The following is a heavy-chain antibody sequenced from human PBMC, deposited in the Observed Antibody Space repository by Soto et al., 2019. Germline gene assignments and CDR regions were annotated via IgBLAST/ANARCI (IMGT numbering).Heavy chain of an antibody. J-gene: IGHJ4*02. V-gene: IGHV4-39*01. CDR2: MYFSGST. D-gene: IGHD6-19*01. CDR1: GGPINSPDYY. CDR3: ARHVEQWLVLASAPGNRFDY. Sequence: PSETLSLTCNVSGGPINSPDYYWTWIRQSPGKGLEWIGCMYFSGSTHYNPSLRSRVTMSVDTSKNQFSLKLSSVTAADTAVYYCARHVEQWLVLASAPGNRFDYWSQGTLVTVSS.